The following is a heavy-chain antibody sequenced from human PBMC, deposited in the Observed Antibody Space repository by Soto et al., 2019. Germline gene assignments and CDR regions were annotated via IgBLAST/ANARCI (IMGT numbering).Heavy chain of an antibody. CDR2: IIPMFGTT. D-gene: IGHD6-13*01. J-gene: IGHJ6*02. CDR1: AGTFSSYA. V-gene: IGHV1-69*12. Sequence: QVQLLQSGAEVKKPGSSVKVSCMTSAGTFSSYATSWVRQAPGQGLEWMGGIIPMFGTTNYSQNFQGRVTITADESTRIAYMELHSLRSEDTAVYYCARTRIAAAYNHSYDYGMDSWGLGTTVTVSS. CDR3: ARTRIAAAYNHSYDYGMDS.